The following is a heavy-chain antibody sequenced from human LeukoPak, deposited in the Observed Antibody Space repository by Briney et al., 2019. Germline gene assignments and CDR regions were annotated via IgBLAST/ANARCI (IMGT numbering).Heavy chain of an antibody. D-gene: IGHD3-3*01. CDR3: ARGAGITIFGVAPYGMDV. CDR2: ISAYNGNT. J-gene: IGHJ6*02. CDR1: GYTFTSYG. Sequence: ASVKVSCKASGYTFTSYGISWVRQAPGQGLEWMGWISAYNGNTNYAQKFQGRVTITRDTSASTAYMELSSLRSEDTAVYYCARGAGITIFGVAPYGMDVWGQGTTVTVSS. V-gene: IGHV1-18*01.